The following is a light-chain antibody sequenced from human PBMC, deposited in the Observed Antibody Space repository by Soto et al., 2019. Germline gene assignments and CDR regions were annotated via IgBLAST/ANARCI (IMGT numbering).Light chain of an antibody. CDR1: QPINNW. CDR3: QQANAFPPA. CDR2: AAT. V-gene: IGKV1-12*01. Sequence: DIQMTQSPSSVSASVGDRVTITCRASQPINNWVAWYQQRAGKAPNLLIYAATNLLSGVPSRFSGSGSGTDFTLTISRLQPEDFATYYCQQANAFPPAFGGGTKVDLK. J-gene: IGKJ4*01.